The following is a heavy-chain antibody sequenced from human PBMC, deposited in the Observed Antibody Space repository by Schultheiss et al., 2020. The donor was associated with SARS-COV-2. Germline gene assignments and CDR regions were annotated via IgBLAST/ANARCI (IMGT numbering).Heavy chain of an antibody. Sequence: GESLKISCVASGFTFGSYEMNWVRQAPGKGLEWVSYLSSSATTTYYADSVKGRFTISRDKTKNSLFLQMNSLRAEDTAVYYCTTTVEWELQFDYWGQGTLVTVSS. CDR2: LSSSATTT. V-gene: IGHV3-48*03. J-gene: IGHJ4*02. CDR1: GFTFGSYE. CDR3: TTTVEWELQFDY. D-gene: IGHD1-26*01.